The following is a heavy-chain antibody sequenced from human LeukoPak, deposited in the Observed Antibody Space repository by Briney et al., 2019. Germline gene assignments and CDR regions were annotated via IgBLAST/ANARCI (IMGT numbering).Heavy chain of an antibody. V-gene: IGHV2-70*11. Sequence: SGPTLVNPTQTLTLTCTFSGFSLSTSGMCVSWIRQLPGKALEWLARIDWDDDKYYSTSLKTRLTISKDTSKTQVVLTMTNMDPVDTATYYCARIRPRDYDILTGYYYPDYWGQGTLVTVSS. CDR3: ARIRPRDYDILTGYYYPDY. J-gene: IGHJ4*02. D-gene: IGHD3-9*01. CDR2: IDWDDDK. CDR1: GFSLSTSGMC.